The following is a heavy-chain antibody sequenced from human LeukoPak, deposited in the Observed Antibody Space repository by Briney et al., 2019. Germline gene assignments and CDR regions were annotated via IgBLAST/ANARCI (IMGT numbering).Heavy chain of an antibody. CDR2: INPSGGTT. J-gene: IGHJ6*02. Sequence: ASVKVSRKASGYRFTSYGISWVRQAPGQGLEWMGIINPSGGTTSYAQKFQGRVTMSRDTSTSTVYMELSSLRSEDTAVYYCARPDIVGATNPYYYGMDVWGQGTTVTVSS. CDR1: GYRFTSYG. V-gene: IGHV1-46*01. D-gene: IGHD1-26*01. CDR3: ARPDIVGATNPYYYGMDV.